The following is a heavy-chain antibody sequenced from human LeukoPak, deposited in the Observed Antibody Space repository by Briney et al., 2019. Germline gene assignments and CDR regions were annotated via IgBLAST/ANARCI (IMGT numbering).Heavy chain of an antibody. CDR3: ARDLFGVVTSDDAFDI. V-gene: IGHV3-53*01. Sequence: GGSLRLSCAASGFTVSSNYMSWVRQAPGKALEGVSVIYSGGSTYYAESVKRRFTISRDNSKSTLYLQMNSLRAEDTAVYYCARDLFGVVTSDDAFDIWGQGTMVTVSS. CDR1: GFTVSSNY. CDR2: IYSGGST. D-gene: IGHD3-3*01. J-gene: IGHJ3*02.